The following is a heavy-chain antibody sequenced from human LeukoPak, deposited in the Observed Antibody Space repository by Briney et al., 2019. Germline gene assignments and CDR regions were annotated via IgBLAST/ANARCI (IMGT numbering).Heavy chain of an antibody. CDR3: AKGSCGSAHCHFGYFDY. CDR1: GFIFDDYA. Sequence: GGSLRLSCAASGFIFDDYAMHWVRQAPGKGLEWVSLINWDGGTTYYADSVKGRFTISRDNSKNSLYLQMNSLRADDTAFYYCAKGSCGSAHCHFGYFDYWGQGTLVTVSS. V-gene: IGHV3-43D*03. CDR2: INWDGGTT. D-gene: IGHD2-2*01. J-gene: IGHJ4*02.